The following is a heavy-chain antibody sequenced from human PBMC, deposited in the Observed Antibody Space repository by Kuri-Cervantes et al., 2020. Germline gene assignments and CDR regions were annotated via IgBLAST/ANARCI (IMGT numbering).Heavy chain of an antibody. CDR3: ARGVGTTQGKYFFDC. CDR2: ISGSGTTT. J-gene: IGHJ4*02. V-gene: IGHV3-23*01. D-gene: IGHD1-1*01. CDR1: GLTFNAYG. Sequence: GGSLRLSCAVSGLTFNAYGMSWARQVPGRGLEWVSAISGSGTTTSYADSVKGRFTISRDNSQNTLYLQMTSLRAEDTAVYYCARGVGTTQGKYFFDCWGQGTLVTVSS.